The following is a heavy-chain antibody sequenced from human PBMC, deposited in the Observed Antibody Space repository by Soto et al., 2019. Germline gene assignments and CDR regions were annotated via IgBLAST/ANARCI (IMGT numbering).Heavy chain of an antibody. D-gene: IGHD2-8*01. CDR2: VFWDDEK. CDR1: GFSLSTSGVT. V-gene: IGHV2-5*02. J-gene: IGHJ4*02. CDR3: ARRRCDDGVCSRFDC. Sequence: QITLKESGPTLVKPTQTLTLTCTFSGFSLSTSGVTVGWIRQPPGKALEWLALVFWDDEKRYSPSLKSRLTITKDTSKNQVVLTMTNMDPADTATYYCARRRCDDGVCSRFDCWGQGTLVTVSS.